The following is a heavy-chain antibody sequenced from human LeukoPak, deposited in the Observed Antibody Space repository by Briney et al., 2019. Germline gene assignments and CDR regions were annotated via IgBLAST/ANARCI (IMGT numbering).Heavy chain of an antibody. J-gene: IGHJ4*02. CDR1: GFTFGDYA. CDR3: TRDQMVVVPAAVFDY. Sequence: PGGSLRLSCTASGFTFGDYAMSWVRQAPGKGLEWVGFIRSKAYGGTTEYAASVKGRFTISRGDSKSIAYLQMNSLKTEDTAVYYCTRDQMVVVPAAVFDYWGQGTLVTVSS. V-gene: IGHV3-49*04. D-gene: IGHD2-2*01. CDR2: IRSKAYGGTT.